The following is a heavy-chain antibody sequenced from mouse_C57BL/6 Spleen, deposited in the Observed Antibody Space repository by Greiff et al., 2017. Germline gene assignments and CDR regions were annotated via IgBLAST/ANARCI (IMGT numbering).Heavy chain of an antibody. J-gene: IGHJ2*01. CDR2: IYPRSGNT. CDR1: GYTFTSYG. Sequence: QVQLQQSGAELARPGASVKLSCKASGYTFTSYGISWVKQRTGQGLEWIGEIYPRSGNTYYNEKFKGKATLTADKSSSTAYMELRSLTSEDSAVYFCARRGSSGPYFDYWGQGTTLTVSS. V-gene: IGHV1-81*01. D-gene: IGHD3-2*02. CDR3: ARRGSSGPYFDY.